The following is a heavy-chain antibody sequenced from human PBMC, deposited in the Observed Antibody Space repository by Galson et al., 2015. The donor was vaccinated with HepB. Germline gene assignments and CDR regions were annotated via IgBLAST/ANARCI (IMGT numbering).Heavy chain of an antibody. CDR3: AKVDRAAMAKLRPLDY. J-gene: IGHJ4*02. Sequence: SLRLSCAASGFTFSSYAMSWVRQAPGKGLEWVSAISGSGGSTYYADSVKGRFTISRDNSKNTLYLQMNSLRAEDTAVYYCAKVDRAAMAKLRPLDYWGQGTLVTVSS. CDR1: GFTFSSYA. V-gene: IGHV3-23*01. CDR2: ISGSGGST. D-gene: IGHD5-18*01.